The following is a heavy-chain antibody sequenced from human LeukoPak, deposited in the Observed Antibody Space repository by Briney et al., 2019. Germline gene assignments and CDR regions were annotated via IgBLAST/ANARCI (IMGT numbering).Heavy chain of an antibody. Sequence: SETLSLTCTVSGGSISSYYWSWIRQPPGKGMEWIGYIYYSGSTNYNPSLKRRVTISVDTSKNQFSLKLSSVTASDTVVYYCARARDYYDSCGYYYAGAYYFDYWGQGTLVTVSS. D-gene: IGHD3-22*01. CDR3: ARARDYYDSCGYYYAGAYYFDY. CDR2: IYYSGST. CDR1: GGSISSYY. V-gene: IGHV4-59*01. J-gene: IGHJ4*02.